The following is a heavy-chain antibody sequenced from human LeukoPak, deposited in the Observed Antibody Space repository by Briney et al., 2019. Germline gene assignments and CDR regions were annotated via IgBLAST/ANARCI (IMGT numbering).Heavy chain of an antibody. CDR3: ASMMDILTGYSHAFDI. D-gene: IGHD3-9*01. Sequence: SQTLSLTCTVSGGSISSGGYYWSWIRQHPGKGLEWIGYIYYSGSTYYNPSLKSRVTISVDTSKNQFSLKLSSVTAADTAVYYCASMMDILTGYSHAFDIWGQGTMVTVSS. J-gene: IGHJ3*02. CDR2: IYYSGST. CDR1: GGSISSGGYY. V-gene: IGHV4-30-4*08.